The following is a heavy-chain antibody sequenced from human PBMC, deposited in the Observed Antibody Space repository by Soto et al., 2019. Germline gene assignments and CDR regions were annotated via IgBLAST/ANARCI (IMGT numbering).Heavy chain of an antibody. CDR3: GRVPGEVGATRFDY. Sequence: QVQLQESGPGLVRPSESLSLTCAVSGVSISSSNWWSWVRQPPGKGLEWIGEIYHTGSGNYNPSLNSRVTILVDKSNNQFSLKLNSMTAADTAVYYCGRVPGEVGATRFDYWGQGILVTVSS. CDR1: GVSISSSNW. D-gene: IGHD1-26*01. CDR2: IYHTGSG. V-gene: IGHV4-4*02. J-gene: IGHJ4*02.